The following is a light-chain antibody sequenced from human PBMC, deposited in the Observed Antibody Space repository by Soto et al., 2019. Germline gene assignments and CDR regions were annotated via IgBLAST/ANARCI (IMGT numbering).Light chain of an antibody. V-gene: IGLV2-14*01. J-gene: IGLJ1*01. CDR2: GVS. CDR3: SSYTSSRAYV. Sequence: QSVLTQPASVSGSPGQSITISCTGTITDIGAYNYVSWYQQHPGKAPKLLIYGVSSRPSGVSNRFSGSKSGNAAYLTISGLQAEDEADYYCSSYTSSRAYVFGIGTKVTVL. CDR1: ITDIGAYNY.